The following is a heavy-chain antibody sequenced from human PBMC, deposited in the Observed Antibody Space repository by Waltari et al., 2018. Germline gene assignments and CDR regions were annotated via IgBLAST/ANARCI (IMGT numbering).Heavy chain of an antibody. CDR3: ARGGPDNQESLDI. CDR2: ILYDGSNK. J-gene: IGHJ3*02. CDR1: GFPFSFYG. V-gene: IGHV3-33*01. Sequence: QVQLVESGGGVVQPGMSLRLSCAASGFPFSFYGMHWVRQAPGKGLEWVATILYDGSNKYYGESVKGRLTVSRDNSKNTLFLQMDSLRAEDTALYYCARGGPDNQESLDIWGRGTMVTVSS.